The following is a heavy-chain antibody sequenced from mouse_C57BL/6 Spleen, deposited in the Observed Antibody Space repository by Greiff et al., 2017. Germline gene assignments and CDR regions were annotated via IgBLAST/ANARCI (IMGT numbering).Heavy chain of an antibody. D-gene: IGHD2-2*01. J-gene: IGHJ3*01. V-gene: IGHV1-69*01. Sequence: QVQLQQPGAELVMPGASVKLSCKASGYTFTSYWMHWVKQRPGQGLEWIGEIDPSDSYTNYNQKFQGKATLTVDKSSSTAYMQLSSLTSEDSAVYYCASGYPAYWGQGTLVTVSA. CDR2: IDPSDSYT. CDR1: GYTFTSYW. CDR3: ASGYPAY.